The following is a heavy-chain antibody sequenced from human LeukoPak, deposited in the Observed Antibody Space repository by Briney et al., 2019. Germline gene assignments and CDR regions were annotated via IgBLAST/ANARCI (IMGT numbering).Heavy chain of an antibody. J-gene: IGHJ4*02. D-gene: IGHD1-14*01. CDR2: ISWNGGSI. V-gene: IGHV3-9*01. Sequence: QTGGSLRLSCAASGFTFDDYAMHWVRQAPGKGLEGVSGISWNGGSIGYADSGKGGFTISRDNAKNSLYLQMNSLRAEDTALYYCARDRTGGYFHYWGQGTLVTVSS. CDR1: GFTFDDYA. CDR3: ARDRTGGYFHY.